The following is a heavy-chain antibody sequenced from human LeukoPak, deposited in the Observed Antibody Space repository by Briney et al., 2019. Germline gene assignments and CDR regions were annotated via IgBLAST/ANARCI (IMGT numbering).Heavy chain of an antibody. Sequence: ASVKVSCKTSGYPFTTWEINWVRQAAGQGLEWMGWVHPNGGNTAYAEKFQGRVTMTRDTSISTAYMELSGLTSDDTAVYFCARGPRNDPWGQGTLVTVSS. CDR2: VHPNGGNT. V-gene: IGHV1-8*01. CDR3: ARGPRNDP. J-gene: IGHJ5*02. CDR1: GYPFTTWE. D-gene: IGHD1-14*01.